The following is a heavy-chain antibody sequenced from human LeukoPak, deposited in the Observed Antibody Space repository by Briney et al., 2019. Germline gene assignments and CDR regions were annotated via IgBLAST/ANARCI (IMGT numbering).Heavy chain of an antibody. CDR1: GGSISSSSYY. CDR2: IYYSGST. Sequence: SETLSLTCTVSGGSISSSSYYWGWIRQPPGKGLEWIGSIYYSGSTYYNPSLKSRVTISVDTSKNQFSLKLSSVTAADTAVYYCARHVYCSSTSCYQVYYYYMDVWGKGTTVTVSS. D-gene: IGHD2-2*01. V-gene: IGHV4-39*01. J-gene: IGHJ6*03. CDR3: ARHVYCSSTSCYQVYYYYMDV.